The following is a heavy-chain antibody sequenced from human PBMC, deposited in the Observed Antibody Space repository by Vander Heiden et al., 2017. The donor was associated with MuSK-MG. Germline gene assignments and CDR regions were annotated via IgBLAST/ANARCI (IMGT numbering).Heavy chain of an antibody. CDR1: GFPFSSYH. J-gene: IGHJ2*01. V-gene: IGHV3-48*01. Sequence: EVHLVESGGGLVQPGGSLSLSVAASGFPFSSYHMNWVRQAPGKGLEWVSYISSSSSTIYYADSVKGRFTISRDNAKNSLYLQMNSLRAEDTAVYYCARDYYDSSGYYYLLGYFDLWGRGTLVTVSS. D-gene: IGHD3-22*01. CDR2: ISSSSSTI. CDR3: ARDYYDSSGYYYLLGYFDL.